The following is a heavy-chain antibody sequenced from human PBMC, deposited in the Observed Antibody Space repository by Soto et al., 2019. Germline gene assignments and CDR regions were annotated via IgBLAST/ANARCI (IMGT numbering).Heavy chain of an antibody. CDR3: GRLEGLATISYYFDY. Sequence: SVTLCLTWTVSGGYVSSSGYYWGLVHKHPGKGLEWIGSVYYSGSTYYNPSLESRVTISVDKSKNQFSLKLMSLSAADTAVYYCGRLEGLATISYYFDYWGQGALVTVSS. J-gene: IGHJ4*02. V-gene: IGHV4-39*01. D-gene: IGHD3-9*01. CDR2: VYYSGST. CDR1: GGYVSSSGYY.